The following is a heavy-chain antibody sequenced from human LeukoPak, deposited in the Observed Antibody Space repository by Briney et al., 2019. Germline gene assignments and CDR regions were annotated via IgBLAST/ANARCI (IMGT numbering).Heavy chain of an antibody. J-gene: IGHJ5*02. CDR1: GFTFSSYG. V-gene: IGHV3-30*02. CDR2: IRYDGSNK. CDR3: AKDFTHYDFWSGYYANWFDP. D-gene: IGHD3-3*01. Sequence: PGGSLRLSCAASGFTFSSYGMHWVRQAPGKGLEWVAFIRYDGSNKYYADSVKGRFTISRDNSKNTLYLQMNSLRAEDTAVYYCAKDFTHYDFWSGYYANWFDPWGQGTLATVSS.